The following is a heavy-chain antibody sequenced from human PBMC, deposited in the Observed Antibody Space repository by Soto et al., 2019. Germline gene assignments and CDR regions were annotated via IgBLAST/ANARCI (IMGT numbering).Heavy chain of an antibody. CDR2: IYSGGST. CDR1: AFTVSSNY. J-gene: IGHJ6*03. V-gene: IGHV3-53*04. CDR3: ARVEIRFLYYMDV. D-gene: IGHD3-3*01. Sequence: GGSLRLSCAASAFTVSSNYMSWVRQAPGKGLEWVSIIYSGGSTYYADSVKGRFTISRHNSKNTLYLQMNSLRPEDTAVYYCARVEIRFLYYMDVWGTGTTVTVSS.